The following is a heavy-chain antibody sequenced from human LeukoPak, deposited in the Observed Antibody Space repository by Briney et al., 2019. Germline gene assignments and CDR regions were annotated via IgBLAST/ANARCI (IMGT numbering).Heavy chain of an antibody. Sequence: ASVKVSCKASGGTFSSYAISWARQAPGQGLEWMGRIIPIFGTANYAQKFQGRVTITTDESTSTAYMELSSLRSEDTAVYYCASGYYDSSGYYDDAFDIWGQGTMVTVSS. V-gene: IGHV1-69*05. CDR3: ASGYYDSSGYYDDAFDI. CDR1: GGTFSSYA. J-gene: IGHJ3*02. CDR2: IIPIFGTA. D-gene: IGHD3-22*01.